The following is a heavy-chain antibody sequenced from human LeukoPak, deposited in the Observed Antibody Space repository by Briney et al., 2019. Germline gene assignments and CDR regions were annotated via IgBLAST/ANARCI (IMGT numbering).Heavy chain of an antibody. D-gene: IGHD4-23*01. CDR3: ARGGKATVVAM. CDR2: IYSSGSA. Sequence: SETLSLTCTVSGGSINSYYWSWLRQPAGKGLEWIGRIYSSGSANYNPSLKSRVSISVDTSKNQFSLKLTSVTAADTAVYYCARGGKATVVAMWGQGILVTVSS. V-gene: IGHV4-4*07. CDR1: GGSINSYY. J-gene: IGHJ4*02.